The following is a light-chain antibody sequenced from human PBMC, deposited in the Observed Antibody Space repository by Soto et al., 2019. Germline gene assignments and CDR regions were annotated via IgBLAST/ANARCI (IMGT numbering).Light chain of an antibody. J-gene: IGKJ5*01. V-gene: IGKV3-15*01. CDR3: QQYNTWPPIT. CDR1: QSVSSN. Sequence: EIVMAHSPATLAVSPCEGATLSCRASQSVSSNLAWYQQKPGQAPRLLIYGASIRATGIPARFSGSGSWTEFTLTISSLQSEDFAVYYCQQYNTWPPITFGQGTRLEIK. CDR2: GAS.